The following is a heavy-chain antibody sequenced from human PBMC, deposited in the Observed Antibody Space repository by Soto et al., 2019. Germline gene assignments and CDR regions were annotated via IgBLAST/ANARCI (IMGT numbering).Heavy chain of an antibody. V-gene: IGHV3-15*01. CDR2: TKSKTDGGTT. CDR3: TTEERYGDYLKYYYGMDA. D-gene: IGHD4-17*01. CDR1: GFTFSNAW. J-gene: IGHJ6*02. Sequence: EVQLVESGGGLVKPGGSLRLSCAASGFTFSNAWMSWVRQAPGKGLEWVGRTKSKTDGGTTVYAAPVKGRFTISRDDSKNTPYLQMNNLQTEDTAVYYCTTEERYGDYLKYYYGMDAWGQGTTVTVSS.